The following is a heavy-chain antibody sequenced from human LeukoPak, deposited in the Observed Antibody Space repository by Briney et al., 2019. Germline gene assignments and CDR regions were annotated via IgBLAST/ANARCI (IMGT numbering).Heavy chain of an antibody. CDR2: IYHSGST. Sequence: SETLSLTCAASGGSISSSNWWSWVRQPPGKGLEWIGEIYHSGSTNYNPSLKSRVTISVDKSKNQFSLKLSSVTAADTAVYYCARGRRDGYTLYYMDVWAKGTTVTISS. V-gene: IGHV4-4*02. D-gene: IGHD5-24*01. CDR3: ARGRRDGYTLYYMDV. CDR1: GGSISSSNW. J-gene: IGHJ6*03.